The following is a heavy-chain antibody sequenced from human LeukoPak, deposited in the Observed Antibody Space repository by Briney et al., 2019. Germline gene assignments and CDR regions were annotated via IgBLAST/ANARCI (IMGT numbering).Heavy chain of an antibody. CDR3: ARVKSYSSSWYIYYYYMDV. CDR1: GFTFSSYW. D-gene: IGHD6-13*01. Sequence: GGSLRLSCAASGFTFSSYWMSWVRQAPGKGLEWVANIKQDGSEKYYVDSVKGRFTISRDKAKNSLYLQMNSLRAEDTAVYYCARVKSYSSSWYIYYYYMDVWGKGTTVTVSS. CDR2: IKQDGSEK. V-gene: IGHV3-7*01. J-gene: IGHJ6*03.